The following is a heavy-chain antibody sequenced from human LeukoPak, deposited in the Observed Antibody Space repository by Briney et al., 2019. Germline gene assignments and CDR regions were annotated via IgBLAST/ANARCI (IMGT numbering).Heavy chain of an antibody. Sequence: GGSLRLSCAASGSTFSSYSMNWVRQAPGKGLEWVSSISSSSSYIYYADSVKGRFTISRDNAKNSLYLQMNSLRAEDTDVYYCARDPLSGSYYLRAFDIWGQGTMVTASS. V-gene: IGHV3-21*01. CDR1: GSTFSSYS. D-gene: IGHD1-26*01. CDR2: ISSSSSYI. J-gene: IGHJ3*02. CDR3: ARDPLSGSYYLRAFDI.